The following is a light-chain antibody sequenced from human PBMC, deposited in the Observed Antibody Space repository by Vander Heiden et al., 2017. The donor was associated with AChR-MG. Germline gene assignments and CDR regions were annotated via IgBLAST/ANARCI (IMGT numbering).Light chain of an antibody. CDR1: QSVLYSSNNKNY. CDR2: WAS. Sequence: DIVMTQSPDSLAVSLGERATINCKSSQSVLYSSNNKNYLAWYQQKPGQPPKLLIYWASTRESGVPDRFSGSGSGTDFTLTISSLQAEDVAVYYCQQYYSNPPWQFGQGTKVEIK. CDR3: QQYYSNPPWQ. J-gene: IGKJ1*01. V-gene: IGKV4-1*01.